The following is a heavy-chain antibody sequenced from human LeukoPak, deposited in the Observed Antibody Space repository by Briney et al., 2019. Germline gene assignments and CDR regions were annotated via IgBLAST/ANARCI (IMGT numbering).Heavy chain of an antibody. J-gene: IGHJ4*02. CDR1: GGSFSGYY. V-gene: IGHV4-34*01. CDR2: INHSGST. CDR3: ARRSGSSWYRRYYFDY. D-gene: IGHD6-13*01. Sequence: SETLSLTCAVYGGSFSGYYWSWIRQPPGKGLEWIGEINHSGSTNYNPSLKSRVTISVDTSKNQFSLKPSSVTAADTAVYYCARRSGSSWYRRYYFDYWGQGTLVTVSS.